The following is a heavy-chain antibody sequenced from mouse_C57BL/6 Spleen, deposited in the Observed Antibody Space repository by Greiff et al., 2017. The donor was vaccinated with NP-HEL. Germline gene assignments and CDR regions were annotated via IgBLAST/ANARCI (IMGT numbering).Heavy chain of an antibody. V-gene: IGHV5-9-1*02. D-gene: IGHD2-3*01. CDR3: TRLNDGYYAMDY. CDR1: GFTFSSYA. Sequence: EVKLVESGEGLVKPGGSLKLSCAASGFTFSSYAMSWVRQTPEKRLEWVAYISSGGDYIYYADTVKGRFTIPRDNARNTLYLQMSSLKSEDTAMYYCTRLNDGYYAMDYWGQGTSVTVSS. CDR2: ISSGGDYI. J-gene: IGHJ4*01.